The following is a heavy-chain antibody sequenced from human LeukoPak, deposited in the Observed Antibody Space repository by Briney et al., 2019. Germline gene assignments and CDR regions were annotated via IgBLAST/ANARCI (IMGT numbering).Heavy chain of an antibody. D-gene: IGHD4-11*01. CDR2: VHHSFSS. CDR3: ACYSVLGRTFDC. J-gene: IGHJ4*02. Sequence: SETLSLTCAVSGASMNDYYWSWIRQTPGKGLEWIGHVHHSFSSNFSPSLKSRVTMSMDTSKSQFSLRVTSVTVADTAVYYCACYSVLGRTFDCWGQGTQVTVSS. V-gene: IGHV4-59*01. CDR1: GASMNDYY.